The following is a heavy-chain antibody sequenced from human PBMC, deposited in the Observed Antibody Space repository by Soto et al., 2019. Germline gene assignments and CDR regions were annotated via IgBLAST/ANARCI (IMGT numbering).Heavy chain of an antibody. CDR3: ARGTRKYYYDSSGYLDY. CDR1: GGTFSSYA. Sequence: ASVKVSCKASGGTFSSYAISWVRQAPGQGLEWMGGIIPIFGTANYAQKFQGRVTITADESTSTAYMELSSLRSEDTAVYYCARGTRKYYYDSSGYLDYWGQGTLVTVSS. V-gene: IGHV1-69*13. D-gene: IGHD3-22*01. CDR2: IIPIFGTA. J-gene: IGHJ4*02.